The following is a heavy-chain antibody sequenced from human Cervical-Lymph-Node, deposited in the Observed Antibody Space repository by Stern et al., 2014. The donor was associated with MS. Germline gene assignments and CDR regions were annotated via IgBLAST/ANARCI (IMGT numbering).Heavy chain of an antibody. CDR1: GGSISSAEYY. V-gene: IGHV4-30-4*01. D-gene: IGHD5-24*01. J-gene: IGHJ4*02. Sequence: QVQLQESGPGLVKPSQTLSLTCAVTGGSISSAEYYWSWIRQSPGKGLEWIDYIHSDGTTYYNPSLKSRFTISVDTSKNQFSLKLRSVAAADTAVYYCSRDADGYSLVFGYWGRGTLVTVSS. CDR2: IHSDGTT. CDR3: SRDADGYSLVFGY.